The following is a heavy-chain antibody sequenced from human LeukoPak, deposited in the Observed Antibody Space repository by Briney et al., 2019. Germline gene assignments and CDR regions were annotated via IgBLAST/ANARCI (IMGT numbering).Heavy chain of an antibody. CDR3: ARDLQYLLLMGEIDY. D-gene: IGHD4-11*01. Sequence: PGRSLRLSCAASGFTFSSYAMHWVRQAPGKGLEWVALISYDGSSKYYADSVKGRFTVSRDNSKNTLYLQMNSLRAEDTAVYYCARDLQYLLLMGEIDYWGQGTLVTVSS. CDR2: ISYDGSSK. J-gene: IGHJ4*02. CDR1: GFTFSSYA. V-gene: IGHV3-30*04.